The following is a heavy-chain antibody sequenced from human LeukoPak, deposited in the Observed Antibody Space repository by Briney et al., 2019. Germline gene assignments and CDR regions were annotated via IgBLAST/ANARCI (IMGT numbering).Heavy chain of an antibody. D-gene: IGHD6-6*01. Sequence: PGGSLRLSCAASGFTFSSYAMHWVRQAPGKGLEWVAVISYDGSNKYYADSVKGRFTISRDNSKNTLYLQMNSLRAEDTAVYYCARKGLKIAARADAFDIWGQGTMVTVSS. J-gene: IGHJ3*02. CDR1: GFTFSSYA. V-gene: IGHV3-30-3*01. CDR2: ISYDGSNK. CDR3: ARKGLKIAARADAFDI.